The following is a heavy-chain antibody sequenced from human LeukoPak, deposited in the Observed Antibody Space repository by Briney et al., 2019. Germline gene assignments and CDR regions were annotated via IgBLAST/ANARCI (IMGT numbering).Heavy chain of an antibody. CDR3: HTVTTCWYFDL. V-gene: IGHV4-39*01. CDR1: GGSISSSSYY. Sequence: PSETLSLTCTVSGGSISSSSYYWGWIRQPPGKGLEWIGSIYYSGSTYYNPSLKSPVTISVDTSKNQFSLKLSSVTAADTAVYYCHTVTTCWYFDLWGRGTLVTVSS. CDR2: IYYSGST. D-gene: IGHD4-17*01. J-gene: IGHJ2*01.